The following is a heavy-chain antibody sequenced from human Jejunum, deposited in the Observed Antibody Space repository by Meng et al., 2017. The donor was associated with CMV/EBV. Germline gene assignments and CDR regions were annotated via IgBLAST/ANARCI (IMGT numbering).Heavy chain of an antibody. CDR1: GLTFSCCE. V-gene: IGHV3-48*03. J-gene: IGHJ4*02. CDR2: ISPSGNNI. Sequence: SVAASGLTFSCCEMNWIRQAPGKGLEWVAFISPSGNNIHYADSVKGRFALSRDNTKNSLYLQMSGLRADDTAVYYWTRDSQHHLYWGQGALVTVSS. CDR3: TRDSQHHLY. D-gene: IGHD6-13*01.